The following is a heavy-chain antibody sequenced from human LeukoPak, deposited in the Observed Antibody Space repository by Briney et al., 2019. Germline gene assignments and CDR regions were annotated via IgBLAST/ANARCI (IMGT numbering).Heavy chain of an antibody. CDR1: GGSFSGYY. Sequence: SETLSLTCAVYGGSFSGYYWSWIRQPPGKGLEWIGEINHSGSTNYNPSLKSRVTISVDTPKNQFSLRLSSVTAADTAVYYCASERRYSSGRWDYYFDYWGQGTLVTVSS. J-gene: IGHJ4*02. V-gene: IGHV4-34*01. D-gene: IGHD6-19*01. CDR2: INHSGST. CDR3: ASERRYSSGRWDYYFDY.